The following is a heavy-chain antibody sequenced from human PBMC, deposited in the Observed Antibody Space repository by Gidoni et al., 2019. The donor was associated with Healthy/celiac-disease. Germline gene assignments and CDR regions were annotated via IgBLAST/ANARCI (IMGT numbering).Heavy chain of an antibody. CDR2: ISYDGSNK. Sequence: QVQLVESGGGVVQPGRSLRLSCAASGFPFSSYAMHWVRQAPGKGLEWVAVISYDGSNKYYADSVKGRFTISRDNSKNTLYLQMNSLRAEDTAVYYCAREGGGRWETGDGYNRAFDIWGQGTMVTVSS. D-gene: IGHD1-26*01. J-gene: IGHJ3*02. CDR1: GFPFSSYA. V-gene: IGHV3-30-3*01. CDR3: AREGGGRWETGDGYNRAFDI.